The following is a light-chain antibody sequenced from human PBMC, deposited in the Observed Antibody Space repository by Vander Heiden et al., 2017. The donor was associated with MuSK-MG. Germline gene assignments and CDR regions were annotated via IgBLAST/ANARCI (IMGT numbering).Light chain of an antibody. J-gene: IGKJ5*01. CDR1: QSISSY. V-gene: IGKV1-39*01. Sequence: DIQMTQSPSSLSASVGDRVTITCRASQSISSYLNWYQQKPGKAPKLLPSRFSGSGSGTDFTLTISRLQPEDFATYYWQQSYSTQSFGQGTLMEIK. CDR3: QQSYSTQS.